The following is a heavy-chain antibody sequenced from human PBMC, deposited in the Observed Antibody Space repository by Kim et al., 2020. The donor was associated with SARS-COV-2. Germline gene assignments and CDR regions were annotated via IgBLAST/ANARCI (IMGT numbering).Heavy chain of an antibody. CDR3: ARGGVDFAEAVY. CDR1: GFDFNNFW. CDR2: IDPAGSGK. Sequence: GGSLRLSCTASGFDFNNFWMTWVRQAPGRGLEWVANIDPAGSGKYYAASVRGRFTVSRDNAKNSLFLQVNSLRAEDTAVYYCARGGVDFAEAVYWGQGSLVTVSS. D-gene: IGHD2-21*01. V-gene: IGHV3-7*03. J-gene: IGHJ4*02.